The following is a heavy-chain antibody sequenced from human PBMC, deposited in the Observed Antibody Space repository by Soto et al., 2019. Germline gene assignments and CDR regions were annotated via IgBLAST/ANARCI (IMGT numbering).Heavy chain of an antibody. J-gene: IGHJ6*02. CDR2: IWYDGSNK. CDR1: GFTFSSYG. Sequence: GGSLRLSCAASGFTFSSYGMHWVRQAPGKGLEWVAVIWYDGSNKYYADSVKGRFTISRDNSKNTLYLQMNSLRAEDTAVYYCARDHDYYYYGMDVWGQGTTVTVSS. V-gene: IGHV3-33*01. CDR3: ARDHDYYYYGMDV.